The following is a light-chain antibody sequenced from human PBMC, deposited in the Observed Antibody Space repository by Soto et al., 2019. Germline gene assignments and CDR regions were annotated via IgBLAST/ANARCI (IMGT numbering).Light chain of an antibody. J-gene: IGLJ3*02. CDR2: INTDGSH. CDR1: SGHNNYA. V-gene: IGLV4-69*01. Sequence: QLVLTQSPSASASLGASVKLTCTLSSGHNNYAIAWHQQQSQRGPRYLLKINTDGSHNRGDGIPDRFSGSSSGAERYLTISSLQSEDESDYYCQTWDAGIWVFGGGTKLTVL. CDR3: QTWDAGIWV.